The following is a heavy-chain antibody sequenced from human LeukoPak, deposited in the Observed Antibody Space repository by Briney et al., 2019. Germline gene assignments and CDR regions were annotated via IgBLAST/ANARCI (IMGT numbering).Heavy chain of an antibody. D-gene: IGHD1-26*01. CDR3: ANQVSGNYRVFGY. CDR2: ISSSSSYI. V-gene: IGHV3-21*04. Sequence: PGGSLRLSCAASGFTFSSYSMNWVRQAPGKGLEWVSSISSSSSYIYYADSVKGRFTISRDNSMNTLYLQINSLGAEDTAVYYCANQVSGNYRVFGYWGQGTLVTVSS. CDR1: GFTFSSYS. J-gene: IGHJ4*02.